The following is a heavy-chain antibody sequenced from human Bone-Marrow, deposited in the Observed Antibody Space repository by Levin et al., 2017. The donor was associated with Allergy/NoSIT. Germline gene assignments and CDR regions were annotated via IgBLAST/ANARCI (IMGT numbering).Heavy chain of an antibody. CDR2: IDPHDSFT. J-gene: IGHJ4*02. CDR3: VRRTGPYGGYFDY. CDR1: GYSFTDHW. V-gene: IGHV5-10-1*01. D-gene: IGHD4-23*01. Sequence: GESLKISCEISGYSFTDHWINWVRQMPGKGLEWMGNIDPHDSFTNYSPSFQGHVTISADKSLNTAYLQWSNLKASDNAIYYCVRRTGPYGGYFDYWGQGTLVTVSS.